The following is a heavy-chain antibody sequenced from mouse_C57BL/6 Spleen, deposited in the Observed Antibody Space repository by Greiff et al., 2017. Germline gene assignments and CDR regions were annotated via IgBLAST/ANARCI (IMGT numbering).Heavy chain of an antibody. D-gene: IGHD1-1*01. Sequence: EVQLQQSGPELVKPGASVKISCKASGYTFTDYYMTWVKPSHGKSLEWIGDINPNNGGTSYNQKFKGKATLTVDKSSSTAYMELRSLTSEDSAVYYCALYYGSSHWYFDVWGTGTTVTVSS. J-gene: IGHJ1*03. V-gene: IGHV1-26*01. CDR2: INPNNGGT. CDR1: GYTFTDYY. CDR3: ALYYGSSHWYFDV.